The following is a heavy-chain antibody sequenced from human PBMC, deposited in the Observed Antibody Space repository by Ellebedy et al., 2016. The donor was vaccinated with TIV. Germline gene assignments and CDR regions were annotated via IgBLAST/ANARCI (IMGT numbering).Heavy chain of an antibody. CDR2: ISYDGSSK. CDR1: GFTFNSYA. D-gene: IGHD6-19*01. Sequence: GESLKISCAASGFTFNSYAMHWVRQAPGKGLEWVAVISYDGSSKYYADSVKGRFTISRDNSMTKLYLVMNSLRAEDPAVNYCARDLDKSSGWYGGAAYWGQGTLVTVSS. V-gene: IGHV3-30-3*01. CDR3: ARDLDKSSGWYGGAAY. J-gene: IGHJ4*02.